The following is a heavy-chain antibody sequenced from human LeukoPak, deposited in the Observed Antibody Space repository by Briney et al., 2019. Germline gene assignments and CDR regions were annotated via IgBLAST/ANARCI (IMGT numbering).Heavy chain of an antibody. J-gene: IGHJ4*02. CDR3: ARARYCSGGSCYAEY. D-gene: IGHD2-15*01. CDR2: IYPGDSDT. Sequence: GESLKISCKGSGYIFSTYWIAWVRQVPGKGLEWMGIIYPGDSDTRYSPSFQGQVTISADKSISTAYLQWSSLKASDTAMYYCARARYCSGGSCYAEYWGQGTLVTVSS. V-gene: IGHV5-51*01. CDR1: GYIFSTYW.